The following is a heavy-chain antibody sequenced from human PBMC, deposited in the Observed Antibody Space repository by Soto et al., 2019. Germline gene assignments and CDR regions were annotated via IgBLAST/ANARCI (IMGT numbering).Heavy chain of an antibody. J-gene: IGHJ3*01. D-gene: IGHD2-15*01. CDR1: GGSISNFY. V-gene: IGHV4-59*12. CDR3: AREPSRRICSCNRCYSVSTFDL. CDR2: IYYSGIT. Sequence: QVQLQESGPGLVKPSETLSLTCTVSGGSISNFYWSWIRQTPGKRLEWIGFIYYSGITKYNPSLMSRGSTSRDTSRNEISLKLTSVAAADTAVYFCAREPSRRICSCNRCYSVSTFDLWGQGTMVTVSS.